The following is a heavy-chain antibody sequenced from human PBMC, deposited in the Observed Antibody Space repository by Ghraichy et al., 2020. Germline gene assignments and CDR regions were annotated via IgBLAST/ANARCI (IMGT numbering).Heavy chain of an antibody. D-gene: IGHD3-10*01. CDR1: GFTFSSYA. J-gene: IGHJ6*03. V-gene: IGHV3-23*01. Sequence: GGSLRLSCAASGFTFSSYAMSWVRQAPGKGLEWVSAISGSGGSTYYADSVKGRFTISRDNSKNTLYLQMNSLRAEDTAVYYCAKGLGKHYYYYYMDVWGKGTTVTVSS. CDR3: AKGLGKHYYYYYMDV. CDR2: ISGSGGST.